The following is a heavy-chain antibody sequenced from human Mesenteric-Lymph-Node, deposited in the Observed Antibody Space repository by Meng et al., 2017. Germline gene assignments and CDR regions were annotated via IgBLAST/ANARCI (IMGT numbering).Heavy chain of an antibody. D-gene: IGHD7-27*01. CDR3: ARIPAGAGEKGD. V-gene: IGHV3-74*03. Sequence: GESLKISCAASGFTFSNYWMYWVRQVPGKGLVCVSRITSDGTTAYADAVKGRFTISSDNDKNTLYLQMNSLRAEDTAVYYCARIPAGAGEKGDWGQGTLVTVSS. CDR2: ITSDGTTA. J-gene: IGHJ4*02. CDR1: GFTFSNYW.